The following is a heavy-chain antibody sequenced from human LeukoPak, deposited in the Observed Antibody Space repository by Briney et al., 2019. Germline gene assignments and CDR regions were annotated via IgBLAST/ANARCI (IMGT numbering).Heavy chain of an antibody. D-gene: IGHD3-3*01. CDR1: GYTFINYY. Sequence: ASVKVSCKASGYTFINYYIYWVRQAPGQGLEWMGWINPNSGGTKYAQKFQGWVTMTRDTSLSTAYMELTRLRSDDTAVYYCARDMSERIYDFWSGPGDYWGQGTLVTVSS. CDR2: INPNSGGT. CDR3: ARDMSERIYDFWSGPGDY. J-gene: IGHJ4*02. V-gene: IGHV1-2*04.